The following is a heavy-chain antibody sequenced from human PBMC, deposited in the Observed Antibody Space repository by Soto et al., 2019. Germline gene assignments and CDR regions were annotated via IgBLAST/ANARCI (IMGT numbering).Heavy chain of an antibody. D-gene: IGHD6-6*01. Sequence: EVQLAESGGGLAQPGGSLRLSCAASGFTLSGYAMDWVRQAPGKGLEYVSGISSNGVGTYYANSVQGRFTISRDNSKNTVYLLMDSLRPVYMAVYYCARRARPDFYYMDVWGKGTTVTVSS. J-gene: IGHJ6*03. CDR3: ARRARPDFYYMDV. V-gene: IGHV3-64*01. CDR2: ISSNGVGT. CDR1: GFTLSGYA.